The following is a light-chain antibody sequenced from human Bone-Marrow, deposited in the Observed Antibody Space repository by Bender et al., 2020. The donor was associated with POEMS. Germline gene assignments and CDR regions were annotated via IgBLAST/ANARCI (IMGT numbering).Light chain of an antibody. CDR3: CSYADSSTPVV. Sequence: QSALTQPASVSGSPGQSITISCTGTNSDVGKYNFVSWYRQHPGKAPKLMIYEGNKRPSGISNRFSGSKSGNTASLTISGLQAEDEADYYCCSYADSSTPVVFGGGTKLTVL. J-gene: IGLJ2*01. CDR1: NSDVGKYNF. CDR2: EGN. V-gene: IGLV2-23*01.